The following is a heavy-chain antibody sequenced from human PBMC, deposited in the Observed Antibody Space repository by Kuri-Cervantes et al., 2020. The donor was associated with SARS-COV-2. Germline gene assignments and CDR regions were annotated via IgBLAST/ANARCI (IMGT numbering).Heavy chain of an antibody. CDR3: ATGSTSGWYRRDFDF. Sequence: GESLKISCAASGFTFSSYGMHWVRQAPGKGLEWVAFIRYDGSNKYYADSVKGRFTISRDNSKNTLYLQMNSLKTEDSGMYYCATGSTSGWYRRDFDFWGLGTLVTVSS. J-gene: IGHJ4*02. D-gene: IGHD6-19*01. V-gene: IGHV3-30*02. CDR2: IRYDGSNK. CDR1: GFTFSSYG.